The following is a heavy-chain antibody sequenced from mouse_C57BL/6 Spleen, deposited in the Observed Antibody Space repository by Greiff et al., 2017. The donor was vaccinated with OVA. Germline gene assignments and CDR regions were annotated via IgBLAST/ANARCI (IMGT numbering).Heavy chain of an antibody. Sequence: EVQLQESGPELVKPGASVKISCKASGYSFTDYNMNWVKQSNGKSLEWIGVINPNYGTTSYNQKFQGKATLTVDQSSSTAYMQLNSLTSEDSAVYYCARSELYGNYWDFDVWGTGTTVTVSS. D-gene: IGHD2-1*01. CDR2: INPNYGTT. J-gene: IGHJ1*03. CDR1: GYSFTDYN. V-gene: IGHV1-39*01. CDR3: ARSELYGNYWDFDV.